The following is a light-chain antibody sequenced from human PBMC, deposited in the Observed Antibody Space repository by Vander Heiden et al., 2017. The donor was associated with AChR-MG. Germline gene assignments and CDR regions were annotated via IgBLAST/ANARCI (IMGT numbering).Light chain of an antibody. Sequence: DIQMTQSPSSLSASVGDRVTITCRASQGISNYLAWYQQKPGKVPKLLIYAASTLQSGVPSRFSGSGYGTDFTLTISSLQSEDVATYYCQKYNSAVGFTFGPGTKVDIK. J-gene: IGKJ3*01. CDR2: AAS. V-gene: IGKV1-27*01. CDR1: QGISNY. CDR3: QKYNSAVGFT.